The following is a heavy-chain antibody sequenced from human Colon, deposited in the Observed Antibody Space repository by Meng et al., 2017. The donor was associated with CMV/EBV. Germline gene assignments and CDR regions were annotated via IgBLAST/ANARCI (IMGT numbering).Heavy chain of an antibody. Sequence: ESLKISCADSGFTFSSYSMNWVRQAPGKGLEWVSSISSSSAYIYYADSVKGRFTISRDNAKNSLYLQMNSLRAEDTAVYYCARAGPSMVVGGYYFDYRGQGTLVTVSS. V-gene: IGHV3-21*01. CDR3: ARAGPSMVVGGYYFDY. D-gene: IGHD3-22*01. CDR2: ISSSSAYI. CDR1: GFTFSSYS. J-gene: IGHJ4*02.